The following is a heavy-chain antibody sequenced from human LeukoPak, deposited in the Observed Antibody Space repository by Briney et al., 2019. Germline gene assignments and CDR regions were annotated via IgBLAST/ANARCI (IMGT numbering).Heavy chain of an antibody. V-gene: IGHV3-74*01. Sequence: GGSLRLSCAASGLTFSNYWMHWARQAPGKGLVCISRINTDGSVTNYADSVRGRFTISRDNAKNTLYLKMSSLRAEDTAVYFCARGCDSGCYGLVYWGQGTLVTVSS. CDR3: ARGCDSGCYGLVY. D-gene: IGHD2-2*01. J-gene: IGHJ4*02. CDR1: GLTFSNYW. CDR2: INTDGSVT.